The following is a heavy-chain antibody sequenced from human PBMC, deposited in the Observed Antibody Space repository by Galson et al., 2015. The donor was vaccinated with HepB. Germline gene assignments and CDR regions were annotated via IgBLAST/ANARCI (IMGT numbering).Heavy chain of an antibody. D-gene: IGHD3-3*01. J-gene: IGHJ3*02. Sequence: SLRLSCAASGFTFSSYWMHWVRQAPGKGLVWVSRVNSDGSSTSYADSVKGRFTISRDNAKNTLYLQMNSLRAEDTAVYYCARGYYDFWSGWDYDAFDIWGQGTMVTVSS. CDR3: ARGYYDFWSGWDYDAFDI. V-gene: IGHV3-74*01. CDR1: GFTFSSYW. CDR2: VNSDGSST.